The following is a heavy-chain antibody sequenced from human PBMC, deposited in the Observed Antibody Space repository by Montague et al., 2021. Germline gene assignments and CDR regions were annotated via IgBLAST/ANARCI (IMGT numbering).Heavy chain of an antibody. CDR2: INGNSINI. D-gene: IGHD3-3*01. V-gene: IGHV3-9*01. J-gene: IGHJ4*02. Sequence: SLRLSCAASGFIFNNYVMNWVRQAPGKGLEWVSGINGNSINIDYADSVKGRFTISRDNANNSLYLQMNSLRAEDTAFYYCVKDTRDYYPDFWGQGILVTVSS. CDR3: VKDTRDYYPDF. CDR1: GFIFNNYV.